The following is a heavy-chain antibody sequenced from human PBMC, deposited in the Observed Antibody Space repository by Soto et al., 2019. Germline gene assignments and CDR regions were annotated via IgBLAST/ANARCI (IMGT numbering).Heavy chain of an antibody. CDR1: GGSISSYY. D-gene: IGHD5-12*01. CDR3: ARGQWDGYNFDY. CDR2: IYYSGST. J-gene: IGHJ4*02. V-gene: IGHV4-59*01. Sequence: SETLSLTCTVSGGSISSYYWSWIRQPPGKGLEWIGYIYYSGSTNYNPSLKSRVTISVDTSKNQFSLKLNSVTAADTAVYYCARGQWDGYNFDYWGQGTLVTVSS.